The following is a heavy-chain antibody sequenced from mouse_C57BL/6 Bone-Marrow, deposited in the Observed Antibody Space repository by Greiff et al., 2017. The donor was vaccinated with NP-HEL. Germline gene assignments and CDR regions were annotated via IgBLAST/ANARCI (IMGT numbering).Heavy chain of an antibody. CDR3: ARECHYGSSPYYFDY. CDR1: GFTFSSYA. CDR2: ISDGGSYT. J-gene: IGHJ2*01. D-gene: IGHD1-1*01. Sequence: EVQRVESGGGLVKPGGSLKLSCAASGFTFSSYAMSWVRQTPEKRLEWVATISDGGSYTYYPDNVKGRFTISRDNAKNNLYLQMSHLKSEDTAMYYCARECHYGSSPYYFDYWGQGTTLTVSS. V-gene: IGHV5-4*01.